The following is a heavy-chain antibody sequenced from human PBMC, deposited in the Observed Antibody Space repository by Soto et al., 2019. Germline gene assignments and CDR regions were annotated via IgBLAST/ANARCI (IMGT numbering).Heavy chain of an antibody. Sequence: GGSLRLSCAASGFTFSSYAMSWVRQAPGKGLVWVSAISGSGGSTYYADSVKGRFTISRDNSKNTLYLQMNSLRAEDTAVYYCAPHRQLVLPYFDYWGQGTLVTVSS. CDR2: ISGSGGST. CDR1: GFTFSSYA. V-gene: IGHV3-23*01. J-gene: IGHJ4*02. CDR3: APHRQLVLPYFDY. D-gene: IGHD6-13*01.